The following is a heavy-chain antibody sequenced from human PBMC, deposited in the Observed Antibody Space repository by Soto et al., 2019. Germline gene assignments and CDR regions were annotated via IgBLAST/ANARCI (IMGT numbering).Heavy chain of an antibody. Sequence: EVQLVESGGGLVQPGGSMKVSCAASGVTFSSYEVNWVRQAPGKGLEWVSSISGSGASKYYAESVKGRFTISGDTAQNSVDLKMNSLRAEDTAIYYCTFLWFGEFHVETFDIWGQGTMVTVSS. CDR3: TFLWFGEFHVETFDI. CDR2: ISGSGASK. D-gene: IGHD3-10*01. CDR1: GVTFSSYE. V-gene: IGHV3-48*03. J-gene: IGHJ3*02.